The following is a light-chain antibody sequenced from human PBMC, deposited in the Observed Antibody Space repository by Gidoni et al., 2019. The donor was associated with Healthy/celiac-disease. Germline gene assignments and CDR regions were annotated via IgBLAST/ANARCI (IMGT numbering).Light chain of an antibody. CDR1: SGSIASNY. Sequence: NFMLTQPHSVSESPGETVTISCTGSSGSIASNYVQWYQQRPGSAPTTVIYEDNQRPSGVPDRFSGSIDSSSNSASLTISGLKTEDEADYYCQSYDSSNPWVFGGGTKLTVL. CDR3: QSYDSSNPWV. J-gene: IGLJ3*02. V-gene: IGLV6-57*02. CDR2: EDN.